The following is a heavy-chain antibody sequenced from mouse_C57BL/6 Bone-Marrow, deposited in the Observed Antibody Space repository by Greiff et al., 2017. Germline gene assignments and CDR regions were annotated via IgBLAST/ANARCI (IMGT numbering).Heavy chain of an antibody. J-gene: IGHJ2*01. D-gene: IGHD2-1*01. V-gene: IGHV5-17*01. CDR3: ARDRLLWYPYDIDY. CDR1: GFTFSDYG. CDR2: ISRGSSTL. Sequence: DVMLVESGGGLVKPGGSLKLSCAASGFTFSDYGMHWVRQAPEKGLEWVAYISRGSSTLYYAETVKGRFTFSRDNATNPLYLQMTSLRSDDTAMYYGARDRLLWYPYDIDYWGQGTTLTVSS.